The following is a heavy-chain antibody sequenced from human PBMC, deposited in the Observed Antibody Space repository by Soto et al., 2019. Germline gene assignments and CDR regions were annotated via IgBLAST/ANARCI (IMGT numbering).Heavy chain of an antibody. Sequence: EVQLLESGGGLVQPGGSLRLSCAASGFTFSSYAMSWVRQAPGKGLEWVSAISGSGGSTYYADSVKGRFTISRDNSKNTLDLQMNSLRAEDTAVYYCAKDRPLLWFGESTYYYYGMDVWGQGTTVTVSS. V-gene: IGHV3-23*01. CDR3: AKDRPLLWFGESTYYYYGMDV. CDR2: ISGSGGST. CDR1: GFTFSSYA. D-gene: IGHD3-10*01. J-gene: IGHJ6*02.